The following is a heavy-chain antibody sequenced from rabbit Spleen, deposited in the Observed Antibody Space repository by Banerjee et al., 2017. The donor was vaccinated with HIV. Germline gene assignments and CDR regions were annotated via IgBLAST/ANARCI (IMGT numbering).Heavy chain of an antibody. CDR3: ARNYVNAFDP. J-gene: IGHJ2*01. Sequence: VESGGDLVKPGSSLTLTCTASGVSFSFSTYMCWVRQAPGKGLEWITCINMVTGKSVYASWAKGRFIMSRTSSTKVTLQMTSLTVADTATYFCARNYVNAFDPWGPGTLVTVS. D-gene: IGHD1-1*01. CDR1: GVSFSFSTY. CDR2: INMVTGKS. V-gene: IGHV1S40*01.